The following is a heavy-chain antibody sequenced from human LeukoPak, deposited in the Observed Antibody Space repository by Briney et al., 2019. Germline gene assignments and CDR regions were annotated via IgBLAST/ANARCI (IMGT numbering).Heavy chain of an antibody. Sequence: PGGSLRLSCAASGFTFSSYDMHWVRQATGKGLEWVSAIGTAGDPYYPGSVKGRFTISRENAKNSLYLQMNSLRGEDTAVYYCGRVGGRSKAAKGDAFDIWGQGTMVVVSS. V-gene: IGHV3-13*05. CDR3: GRVGGRSKAAKGDAFDI. CDR1: GFTFSSYD. CDR2: IGTAGDP. J-gene: IGHJ3*02. D-gene: IGHD6-6*01.